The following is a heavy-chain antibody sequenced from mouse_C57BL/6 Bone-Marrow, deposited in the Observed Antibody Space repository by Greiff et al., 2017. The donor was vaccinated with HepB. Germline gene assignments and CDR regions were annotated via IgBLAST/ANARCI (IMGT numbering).Heavy chain of an antibody. Sequence: VKLQESGAELVRPGASVKLSCKASGYTFTDYYINWVKQRPGQGLEWIARIYPGSGNTYYNEKFKGKATLTAEKSSSTAYMQLSSLTSEDSAVYFCAGYDYDAYWGQGTLVTVSA. J-gene: IGHJ3*01. V-gene: IGHV1-76*01. CDR2: IYPGSGNT. CDR1: GYTFTDYY. D-gene: IGHD2-4*01. CDR3: AGYDYDAY.